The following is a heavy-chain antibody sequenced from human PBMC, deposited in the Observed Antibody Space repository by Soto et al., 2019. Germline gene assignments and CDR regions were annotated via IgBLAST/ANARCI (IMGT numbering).Heavy chain of an antibody. CDR2: INPNSGGT. CDR3: ARDICSGGSCPTAYYYGMDV. Sequence: GASVKVSCKASGYTFTGYYMHWVRQAPGQGLEWMGWINPNSGGTNYAQKFRGWVTMTRDTSISTAYMELSRLRSDDTAVYYCARDICSGGSCPTAYYYGMDVWGQGTTVTVSS. D-gene: IGHD2-15*01. J-gene: IGHJ6*02. V-gene: IGHV1-2*04. CDR1: GYTFTGYY.